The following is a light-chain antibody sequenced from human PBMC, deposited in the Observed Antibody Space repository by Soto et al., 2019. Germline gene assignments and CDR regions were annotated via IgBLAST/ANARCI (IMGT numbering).Light chain of an antibody. V-gene: IGKV1-27*01. CDR1: QDIRNF. CDR3: QKYSSVPV. Sequence: DIQMTQSPTSLSASVGDRVTITYRASQDIRNFVAWYQQKPGKAPKLLIYAASTLQSGVPSRFSGSGSGTDLTLTINSLQPEDVATYSCQKYSSVPVFGPGTKVEIK. J-gene: IGKJ3*01. CDR2: AAS.